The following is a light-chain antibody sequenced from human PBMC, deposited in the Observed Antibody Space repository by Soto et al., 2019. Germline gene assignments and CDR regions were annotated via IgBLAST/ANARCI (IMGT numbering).Light chain of an antibody. Sequence: DIQMTQSPSTLSASVGDTVTITCRASQSITSWLAWFQQKPGKAPKLLIYKASSLQSGVPSRFSASGSGTEFTLTISSLQPDDFATYYCQQYNSYPWSFGQGTKVEIK. CDR3: QQYNSYPWS. V-gene: IGKV1-5*03. CDR2: KAS. CDR1: QSITSW. J-gene: IGKJ1*01.